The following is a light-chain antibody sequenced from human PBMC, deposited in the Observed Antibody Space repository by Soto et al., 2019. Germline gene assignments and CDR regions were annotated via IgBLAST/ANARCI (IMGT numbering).Light chain of an antibody. V-gene: IGKV3-20*01. CDR2: GAS. CDR1: QSVSSSY. J-gene: IGKJ1*01. CDR3: QQYGSSLTWT. Sequence: EIVLTQSPGTLSLSPGERATLSCRASQSVSSSYLAWYQQKPGQAPRLLIYGASSRATGIPDRFSGSGSGTDFPRTISRLEPEDFAVYYCQQYGSSLTWTFGQGTKVEIK.